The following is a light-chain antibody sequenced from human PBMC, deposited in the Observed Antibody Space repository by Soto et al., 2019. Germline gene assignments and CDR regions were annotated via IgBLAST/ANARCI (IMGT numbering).Light chain of an antibody. V-gene: IGKV3-15*01. CDR3: QQYNNWNRT. CDR2: GAS. Sequence: EIVLTPSPARRSVSPGERATLSCRASQSVSRNLAWYQQKPGQAPRLLIYGASTRATGIPARFSGSGSGTEVTLTISGLQAEDFAVYYCQQYNNWNRTFGQGTKVNVK. J-gene: IGKJ1*01. CDR1: QSVSRN.